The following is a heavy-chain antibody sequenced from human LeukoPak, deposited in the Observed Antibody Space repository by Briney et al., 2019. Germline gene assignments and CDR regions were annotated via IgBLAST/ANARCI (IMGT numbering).Heavy chain of an antibody. CDR2: IYYSGST. CDR1: GGSSSSSGYY. V-gene: IGHV4-39*01. D-gene: IGHD4-23*01. J-gene: IGHJ4*02. Sequence: SETLAHTCTVSGGSSSSSGYYWVCIRQPPGKGLEWIGTIYYSGSTQYNPSLKSRVTISVDTSKNQFSLKLSSVTAADTAVYYCATFPQYGGYLGQGTLVTVSS. CDR3: ATFPQYGGY.